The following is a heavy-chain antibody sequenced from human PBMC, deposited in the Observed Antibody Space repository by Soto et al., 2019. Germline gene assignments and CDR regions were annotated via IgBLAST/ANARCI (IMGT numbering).Heavy chain of an antibody. CDR1: GFTFSSYA. Sequence: QVQLVESGGGVVQPGRSLRLSCVASGFTFSSYAMYWVRQAPGKGLEWVAVISYDGNNKYYADSVKGRFTISRDNSKNTLYLPMNSLRLEDTAVYYCARAGCDGGSCYTLVGLRYGMDVWGQGTTVTVSS. CDR3: ARAGCDGGSCYTLVGLRYGMDV. J-gene: IGHJ6*02. D-gene: IGHD2-15*01. V-gene: IGHV3-30-3*01. CDR2: ISYDGNNK.